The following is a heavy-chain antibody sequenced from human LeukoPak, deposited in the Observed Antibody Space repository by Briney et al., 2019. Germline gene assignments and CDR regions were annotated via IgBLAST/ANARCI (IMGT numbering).Heavy chain of an antibody. CDR2: ISSSSSYI. J-gene: IGHJ4*02. CDR1: GFTFSSYS. Sequence: GGSLRLSCAASGFTFSSYSMNWVRQAPGKGLEWVSSISSSSSYIYYADSVKGRFTISRDNAKNSLYLQMNSLRAEDTAVYYCASGIRELLGPPVDYWGQGTLVTVSS. D-gene: IGHD1-26*01. CDR3: ASGIRELLGPPVDY. V-gene: IGHV3-21*01.